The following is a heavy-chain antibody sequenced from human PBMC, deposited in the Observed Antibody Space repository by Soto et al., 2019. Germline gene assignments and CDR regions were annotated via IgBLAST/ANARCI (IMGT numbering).Heavy chain of an antibody. D-gene: IGHD3-3*01. J-gene: IGHJ6*02. CDR3: ARDRHKYYDFWSGYYSYYGMDV. Sequence: SETLSLTCTVSGGSISSYYWSWVRQPPGKGLEWIGYIYYSGSTNYNPSLKSRVTISVDTSKNQFSLKLSSVTAADTAVYYCARDRHKYYDFWSGYYSYYGMDVWGQGTTVTVSS. CDR2: IYYSGST. V-gene: IGHV4-59*01. CDR1: GGSISSYY.